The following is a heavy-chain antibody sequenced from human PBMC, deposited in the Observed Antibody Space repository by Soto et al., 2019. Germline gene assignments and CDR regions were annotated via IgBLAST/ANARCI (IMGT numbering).Heavy chain of an antibody. CDR1: GGTFSSYA. CDR2: IIPIFGTA. Sequence: GASVKVCCKASGGTFSSYAISWVRQAPGQGLEWMGGIIPIFGTANYAQKFQGRVTITADESTSTAYMELSSLRSEDTAVYYCARSVEMATAVWEYFQHWGQGTLVTVSS. D-gene: IGHD5-12*01. J-gene: IGHJ1*01. CDR3: ARSVEMATAVWEYFQH. V-gene: IGHV1-69*13.